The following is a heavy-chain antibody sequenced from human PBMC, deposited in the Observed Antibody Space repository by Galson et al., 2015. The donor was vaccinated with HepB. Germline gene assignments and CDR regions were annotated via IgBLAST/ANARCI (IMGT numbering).Heavy chain of an antibody. D-gene: IGHD2-15*01. Sequence: LSLTCAVYGGSFSGYYWSWIRQPPGKGLEWIGEINHSGSTNYNPSLKSRVTISVDTSKNQFSLKLSSVTAADTAVYYCARRVRLGYCSGGSCYRVLYWFDPWGQGTLVTVSS. J-gene: IGHJ5*02. CDR2: INHSGST. CDR3: ARRVRLGYCSGGSCYRVLYWFDP. CDR1: GGSFSGYY. V-gene: IGHV4-34*01.